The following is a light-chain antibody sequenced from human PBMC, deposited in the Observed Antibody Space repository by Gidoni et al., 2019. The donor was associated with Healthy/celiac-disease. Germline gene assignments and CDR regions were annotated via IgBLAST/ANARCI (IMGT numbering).Light chain of an antibody. Sequence: EIVLTQSPAPLSLSPGERATLSCRASHSVSSYLAGYQQKPGQAPRLLIYDASNRATGIPARFSGSGSGTDFTLTISSLEPEDFAVYYCQQRSNWLSITFXQXTRLEIK. CDR2: DAS. CDR1: HSVSSY. V-gene: IGKV3-11*01. J-gene: IGKJ5*01. CDR3: QQRSNWLSIT.